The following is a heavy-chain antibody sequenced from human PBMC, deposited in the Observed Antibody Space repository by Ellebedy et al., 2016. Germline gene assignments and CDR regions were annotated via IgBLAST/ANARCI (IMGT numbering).Heavy chain of an antibody. CDR3: ARDGHQLLPDY. D-gene: IGHD2-2*01. CDR2: INPSGGST. Sequence: ASVKVSCXASGGTFSSYAISWVRQAPGQGLEWMGIINPSGGSTSYAQKFQGRVTMTRDTSTSTAYMELRSLRSDDTAVYYCARDGHQLLPDYWGQGTLVTVSS. CDR1: GGTFSSYA. V-gene: IGHV1-46*01. J-gene: IGHJ4*02.